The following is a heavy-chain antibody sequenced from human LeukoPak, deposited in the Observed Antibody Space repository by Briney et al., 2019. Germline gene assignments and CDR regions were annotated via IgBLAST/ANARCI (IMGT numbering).Heavy chain of an antibody. CDR2: ITDSGRTI. CDR1: GFTFSTYE. V-gene: IGHV3-48*03. J-gene: IGHJ6*03. D-gene: IGHD2-21*02. CDR3: ARGEVVTASLPDYFYYYMDV. Sequence: GGSLRLSCAASGFTFSTYEMNWVRQAPGKGLEWVSYITDSGRTIYYADSVKGRFTISRDNAKNSLFLQMNSLRAEDTAVYYCARGEVVTASLPDYFYYYMDVWGKGTTVTISS.